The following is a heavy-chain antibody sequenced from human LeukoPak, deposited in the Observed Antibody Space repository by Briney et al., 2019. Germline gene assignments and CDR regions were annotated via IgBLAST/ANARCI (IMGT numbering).Heavy chain of an antibody. Sequence: SSVKVSCKASGGTFSSYAISWVRQAPGQGLEWMGGIIPIFGTANYAQKFQGRVTITTDESTSTAYMELSSLRSEDTAVYYCARAHIAPKTAVAFDIWGQGTMVTASS. CDR1: GGTFSSYA. D-gene: IGHD6-13*01. CDR2: IIPIFGTA. V-gene: IGHV1-69*05. J-gene: IGHJ3*02. CDR3: ARAHIAPKTAVAFDI.